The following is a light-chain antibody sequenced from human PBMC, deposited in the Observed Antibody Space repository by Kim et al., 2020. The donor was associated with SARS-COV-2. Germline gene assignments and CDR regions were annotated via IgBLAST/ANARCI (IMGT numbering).Light chain of an antibody. Sequence: SYELTQPPSVSVSSGQTASVTCSGDELGDKYVCWYQQKPGQSPVLVIYQDTRRPSGIPERFSGSNSGNTATLTIRGTQAMDEAVYYCQVWDSSTVIFGGGTQLTVL. CDR2: QDT. CDR1: ELGDKY. CDR3: QVWDSSTVI. J-gene: IGLJ2*01. V-gene: IGLV3-1*01.